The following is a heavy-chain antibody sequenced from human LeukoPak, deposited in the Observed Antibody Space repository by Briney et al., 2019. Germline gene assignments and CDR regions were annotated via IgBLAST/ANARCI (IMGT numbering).Heavy chain of an antibody. CDR2: IHHSGSI. CDR3: ARGGDRSFDY. Sequence: SGTLSLTCAVSGVSISSNLWWTWVRQPPGKGLEWIAEIHHSGSINYNPSLKSRVTISVDKTKNQFSLNLNSVTAADTAVYYCARGGDRSFDYWGQGTLVTVSS. V-gene: IGHV4-4*02. J-gene: IGHJ4*02. CDR1: GVSISSNLW. D-gene: IGHD3-10*01.